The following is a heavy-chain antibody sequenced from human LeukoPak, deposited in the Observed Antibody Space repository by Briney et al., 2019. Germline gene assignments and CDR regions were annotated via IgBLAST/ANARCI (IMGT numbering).Heavy chain of an antibody. V-gene: IGHV3-33*06. CDR3: AKDGRHYYDSSGYPNYFDY. CDR1: GFTFSIHG. D-gene: IGHD3-22*01. Sequence: TGGSLRLSCAASGFTFSIHGMHWVRQAPGKGLEWVAAIWYDGSNKYYADSVKGRFTISRDNSKNTLYLQMNSLRAEDTAVYYCAKDGRHYYDSSGYPNYFDYWGQGTLVTVSS. J-gene: IGHJ4*02. CDR2: IWYDGSNK.